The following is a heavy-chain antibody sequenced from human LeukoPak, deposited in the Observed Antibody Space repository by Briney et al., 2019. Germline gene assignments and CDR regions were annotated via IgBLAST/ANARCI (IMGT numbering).Heavy chain of an antibody. CDR3: AKDQRYCSGGSCHGGGYYFDY. Sequence: GGSLRLSCAASGFTFSSYAMSWVRQAPGKGLEWVSAISGSGGSTYYADSVKGRFTISRDNSKNTLCLQMNSLRAEDTAVYYCAKDQRYCSGGSCHGGGYYFDYWGQGTLVTVSS. D-gene: IGHD2-15*01. J-gene: IGHJ4*02. CDR1: GFTFSSYA. CDR2: ISGSGGST. V-gene: IGHV3-23*01.